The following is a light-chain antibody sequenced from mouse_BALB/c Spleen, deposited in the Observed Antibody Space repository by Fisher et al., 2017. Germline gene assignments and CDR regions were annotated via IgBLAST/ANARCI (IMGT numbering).Light chain of an antibody. CDR3: HQRSSYPYT. CDR1: SSVSSSY. J-gene: IGKJ2*01. V-gene: IGKV4-58*01. CDR2: RTS. Sequence: DIVITQTTAIMAASLGQKVTMTCSASSSVSSSYLHWYQQKSGASPKPLIHRTSNLASGVPARFSGSGSGTSYSLTISSMEAEDAATYYCHQRSSYPYTFGGGTKLEIK.